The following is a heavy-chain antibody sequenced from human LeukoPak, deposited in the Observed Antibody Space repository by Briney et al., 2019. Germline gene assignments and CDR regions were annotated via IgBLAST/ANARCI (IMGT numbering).Heavy chain of an antibody. CDR3: ARVGVKMVRGVIWFDP. J-gene: IGHJ5*02. CDR1: GGSISSGGYY. D-gene: IGHD3-10*01. Sequence: PSETLSLTCTVSGGSISSGGYYWSWIRQHPGKGLEWIGYIYYSGSTYYNPSLKSRVTISVDTSKNQFSLKLSSVTAADTAVYYCARVGVKMVRGVIWFDPWGQGTLVTVSS. CDR2: IYYSGST. V-gene: IGHV4-31*03.